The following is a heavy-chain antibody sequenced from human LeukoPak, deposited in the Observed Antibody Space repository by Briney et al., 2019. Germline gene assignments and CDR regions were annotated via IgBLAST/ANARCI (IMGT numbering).Heavy chain of an antibody. Sequence: ASVKVSCKASGGTFSSYAISWVRQAPGQGLEWMGGIIPIFGTANYAQKFQGRVTITTDGSTSTAYMELSSLRSEDTAVYFCASGTYSSSNPRVEYFQHWGQRTLGTVSS. D-gene: IGHD6-13*01. V-gene: IGHV1-69*05. CDR2: IIPIFGTA. CDR3: ASGTYSSSNPRVEYFQH. CDR1: GGTFSSYA. J-gene: IGHJ1*01.